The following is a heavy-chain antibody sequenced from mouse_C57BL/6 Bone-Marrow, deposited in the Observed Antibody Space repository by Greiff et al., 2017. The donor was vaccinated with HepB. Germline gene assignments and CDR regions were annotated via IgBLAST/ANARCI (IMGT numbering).Heavy chain of an antibody. CDR3: ARSGAHSTWGWFAY. CDR2: IYPRSGNT. CDR1: GYTFTSYG. V-gene: IGHV1-81*01. D-gene: IGHD1-1*01. Sequence: VQVVESGAELARPGASVKLSCKASGYTFTSYGISWVKQRTGQGLEWIGEIYPRSGNTYYNEKFKGKATLTADKSSSTAYMELRSLTSEDSAVYFCARSGAHSTWGWFAYWGQGTRVTVSA. J-gene: IGHJ3*01.